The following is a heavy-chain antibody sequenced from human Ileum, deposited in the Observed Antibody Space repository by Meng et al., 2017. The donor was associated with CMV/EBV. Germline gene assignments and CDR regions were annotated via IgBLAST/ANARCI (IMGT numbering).Heavy chain of an antibody. CDR3: SRDPRTLDY. CDR1: GFTFSDYY. J-gene: IGHJ4*02. Sequence: QVQLVESGGGLVKPGGSLRLFCAASGFTFSDYYMTWIRQAPGKAPEWLSYISQTSTYINYADSVKGRFTISRDNAKNSVYLQMNSLEPEDTAVYYCSRDPRTLDYWGQGTLVTVSS. CDR2: ISQTSTYI. V-gene: IGHV3-11*05.